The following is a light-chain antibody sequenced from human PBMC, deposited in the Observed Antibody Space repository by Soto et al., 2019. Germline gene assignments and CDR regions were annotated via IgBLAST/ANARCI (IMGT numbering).Light chain of an antibody. CDR3: QQYLNWPWT. J-gene: IGKJ1*01. CDR1: QSISNY. V-gene: IGKV3-15*01. Sequence: EIVMTQSPPTLSVSPGEGVTLSCKASQSISNYLAWYQHKPGQAPRLLISGASIRATGFPARFSGSGSGEDFTLTISSVQSEDFAVYYCQQYLNWPWTFGQGTKVEIK. CDR2: GAS.